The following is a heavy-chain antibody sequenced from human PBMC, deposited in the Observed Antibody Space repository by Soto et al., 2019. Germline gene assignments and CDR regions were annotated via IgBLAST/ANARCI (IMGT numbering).Heavy chain of an antibody. V-gene: IGHV1-18*01. J-gene: IGHJ5*02. CDR3: ARTSPYCSGGTCYGVDP. CDR2: ISADSGHT. D-gene: IGHD2-15*01. Sequence: QVHLVQSGAEVKKPGASVKVSCKASGYNFNRYGIIWVRLAPGQGLEWLGWISADSGHTDHPQKCQGRVIMTTETSTSTAYMELRSLTSDDTAVYFCARTSPYCSGGTCYGVDPWGQGTQVTVSP. CDR1: GYNFNRYG.